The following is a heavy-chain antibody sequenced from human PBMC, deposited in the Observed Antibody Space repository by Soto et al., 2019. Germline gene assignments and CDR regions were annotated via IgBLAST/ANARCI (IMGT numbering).Heavy chain of an antibody. CDR2: IYYSGNT. D-gene: IGHD2-2*01. J-gene: IGHJ4*02. V-gene: IGHV4-39*01. CDR1: GGSVTSSHYH. Sequence: SESLSLSCAVPGGSVTSSHYHWGWSRQPPGKGLEWIGTIYYSGNTYHNPSLKSRVTMSMDASKNQFSLTLSSVAVADTAVYYCSRLTNARPGDDWGQGTLVTVSS. CDR3: SRLTNARPGDD.